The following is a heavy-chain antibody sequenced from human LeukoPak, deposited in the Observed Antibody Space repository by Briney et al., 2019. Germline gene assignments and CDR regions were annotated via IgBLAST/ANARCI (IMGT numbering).Heavy chain of an antibody. J-gene: IGHJ4*02. CDR3: AKEFYRQWLSYFDY. Sequence: SGGSLRLSCAASGFTFSSYAMSWVRQTPGKGLEWVSAISGSGGSTYYADSVKGRFTISRDNSKNTLYLQMNSLRAEDTAVYYCAKEFYRQWLSYFDYWGQGTLVTVSS. V-gene: IGHV3-23*01. CDR1: GFTFSSYA. D-gene: IGHD6-19*01. CDR2: ISGSGGST.